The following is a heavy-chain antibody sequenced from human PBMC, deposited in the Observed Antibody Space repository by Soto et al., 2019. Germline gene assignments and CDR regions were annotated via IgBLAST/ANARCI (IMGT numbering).Heavy chain of an antibody. V-gene: IGHV1-46*01. D-gene: IGHD3-22*01. CDR3: ARGDPTYDTSGRRPFDV. Sequence: GASVKVSCKASGYTFTDKYMYWVRQAPGQGLEWMGIITPRDGDTTYAQNLQGRVTMTRDTSTTTVYMELSSLKPEDTAVYYCARGDPTYDTSGRRPFDVWGQGTMVTVSS. CDR1: GYTFTDKY. J-gene: IGHJ3*01. CDR2: ITPRDGDT.